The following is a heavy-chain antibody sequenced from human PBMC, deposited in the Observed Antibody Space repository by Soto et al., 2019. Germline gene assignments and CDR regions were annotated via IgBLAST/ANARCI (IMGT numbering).Heavy chain of an antibody. J-gene: IGHJ4*02. CDR1: GGSFSGYY. Sequence: PSETLSLTCAVYGGSFSGYYWSWIRQPPGKGLEWIGEINHSGSTNYNPSLKSRVTISADTSKNQFSLKLSSVTAADTAVYYCASQSPMGDRSFDYWGQGTLVTVSS. D-gene: IGHD1-26*01. CDR3: ASQSPMGDRSFDY. CDR2: INHSGST. V-gene: IGHV4-34*01.